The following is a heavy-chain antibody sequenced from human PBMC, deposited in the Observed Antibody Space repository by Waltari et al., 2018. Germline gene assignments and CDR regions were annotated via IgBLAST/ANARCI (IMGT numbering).Heavy chain of an antibody. D-gene: IGHD2-15*01. Sequence: QVQLVQSGAEVKMTGASVKVSCKTSGYTFTTYYMHWVRQAPGLGLEWMGWNKPNSGVTKYAQKCQGWVTMTRDTSISTAYMEVSRLRSDDTAVYYCAREACSGGACYSHDYWGQGTLVTVSS. CDR3: AREACSGGACYSHDY. J-gene: IGHJ4*02. V-gene: IGHV1-2*04. CDR1: GYTFTTYY. CDR2: NKPNSGVT.